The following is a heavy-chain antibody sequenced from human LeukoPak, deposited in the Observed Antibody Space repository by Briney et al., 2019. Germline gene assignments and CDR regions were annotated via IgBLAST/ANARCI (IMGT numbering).Heavy chain of an antibody. Sequence: PSETLSLTCAVYGGSFSGYYWSWIRQPPGKGLEWIGEINHSGSTSYNPSLKSRVTISVDTSKNQFSLKLSSVTAADTAVYYCARGQRYWGQGTLVTVSS. CDR3: ARGQRY. CDR2: INHSGST. V-gene: IGHV4-34*01. J-gene: IGHJ4*02. CDR1: GGSFSGYY.